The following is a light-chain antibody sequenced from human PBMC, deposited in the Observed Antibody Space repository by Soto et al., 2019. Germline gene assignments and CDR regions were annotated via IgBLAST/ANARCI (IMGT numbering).Light chain of an antibody. CDR3: QQYNNWTPIFT. CDR1: QSVSSN. V-gene: IGKV3-15*01. CDR2: GAS. J-gene: IGKJ3*01. Sequence: EIVMTQSPATLSVSPGERATLSCRASQSVSSNLAWYQQKPGQAPRLLIYGASTRATGIPARFSGSGSGTEFTLTISSLQSEDFAVYYGQQYNNWTPIFTFGPVTKVDIK.